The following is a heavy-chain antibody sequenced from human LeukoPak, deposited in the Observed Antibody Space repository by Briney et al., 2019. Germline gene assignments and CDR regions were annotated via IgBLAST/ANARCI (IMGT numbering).Heavy chain of an antibody. CDR2: ISSSSSYI. D-gene: IGHD6-13*01. V-gene: IGHV3-21*01. Sequence: GGSLRLSCAASGFTFSSYSMNWVRQAPGKGLEWVSSISSSSSYIYYADSLKGRFTISRDNAKSSLYLQMNSLRAEGTAVYYCAREAEGSSWFSHYYYYYYMDVWGKGTTVTVSS. J-gene: IGHJ6*03. CDR3: AREAEGSSWFSHYYYYYYMDV. CDR1: GFTFSSYS.